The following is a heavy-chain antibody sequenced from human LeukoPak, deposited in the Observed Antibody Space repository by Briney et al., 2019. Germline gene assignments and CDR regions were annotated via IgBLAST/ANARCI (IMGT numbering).Heavy chain of an antibody. Sequence: GGSLRLSCAASGFTFSTYWVHWVCQAPGKGLVWVSRINPDGSRIDYADSVKGRFTISRDNAKNTLYLQMTSLRAEDTAVYYCARDWIDRSLDYWGQGTLVTVSS. J-gene: IGHJ4*02. CDR2: INPDGSRI. CDR3: ARDWIDRSLDY. D-gene: IGHD2-2*03. CDR1: GFTFSTYW. V-gene: IGHV3-74*01.